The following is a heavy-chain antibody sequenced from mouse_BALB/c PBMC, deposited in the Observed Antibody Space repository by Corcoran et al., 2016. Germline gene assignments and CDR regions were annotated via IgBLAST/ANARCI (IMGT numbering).Heavy chain of an antibody. J-gene: IGHJ2*01. Sequence: QIQLVQSGPELKKPGETVKISCKASGYTFTDYSMHWVKQAPGKGLKWMGWINTETGEPTYADDFKGRFAFSWETSASTAYLQINNLKNEDTATYFCARGYYGSTYYWGQGTTLTVSS. V-gene: IGHV9-2-1*01. CDR3: ARGYYGSTYY. CDR2: INTETGEP. CDR1: GYTFTDYS. D-gene: IGHD1-1*01.